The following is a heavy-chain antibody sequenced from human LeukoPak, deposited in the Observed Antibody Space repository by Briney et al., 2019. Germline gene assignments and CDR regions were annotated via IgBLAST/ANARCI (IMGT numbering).Heavy chain of an antibody. D-gene: IGHD4-17*01. CDR3: ARDYGAGY. CDR1: GFTFSSYA. V-gene: IGHV3-30-3*01. J-gene: IGHJ4*02. CDR2: ISYDGSNK. Sequence: GGSLRLSCAASGFTFSSYAMDWVRQAPGKGLEWVAVISYDGSNKYYADSVKGRFTISRDNSKNTLYLQMNSLRAEDTAVYYCARDYGAGYWGQGTLVTVSS.